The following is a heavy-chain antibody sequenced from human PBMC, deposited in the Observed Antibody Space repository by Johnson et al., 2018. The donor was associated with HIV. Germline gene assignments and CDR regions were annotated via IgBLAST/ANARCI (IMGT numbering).Heavy chain of an antibody. CDR1: GFTFSSYA. CDR3: ATGVGAKTLTDAVDI. V-gene: IGHV3-30*04. J-gene: IGHJ3*02. Sequence: QVQLVESGGGVVQPGRSLSLSCAASGFTFSSYAMNWVRQAPGKGLEWVAVISYDGRNKDYADSVEGRFTISRDNFKNTLYLQMNSLRDEDTAVYYCATGVGAKTLTDAVDIWGQGTMVTVSS. D-gene: IGHD1-26*01. CDR2: ISYDGRNK.